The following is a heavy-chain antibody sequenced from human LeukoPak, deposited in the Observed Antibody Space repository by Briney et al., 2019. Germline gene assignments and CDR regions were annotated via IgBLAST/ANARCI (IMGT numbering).Heavy chain of an antibody. CDR2: IIPIFGTA. Sequence: ASVKVSCKASGGTFSSYAISWVRQAPGQGLEWMGGIIPIFGTANYAQKFQGRVTITTDESTSTAYMELSSLRSEDTAVYYCARTTIFGVVITSFSSERGPYNWFDPWGQGTLVTVSS. CDR1: GGTFSSYA. J-gene: IGHJ5*02. D-gene: IGHD3-3*01. CDR3: ARTTIFGVVITSFSSERGPYNWFDP. V-gene: IGHV1-69*05.